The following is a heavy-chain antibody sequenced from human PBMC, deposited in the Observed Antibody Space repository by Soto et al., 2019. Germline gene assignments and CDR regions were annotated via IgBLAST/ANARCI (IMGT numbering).Heavy chain of an antibody. V-gene: IGHV4-31*03. J-gene: IGHJ5*02. CDR1: GDSISGGASF. D-gene: IGHD2-2*01. CDR3: AKLSCTSSTCYFPGWFDP. CDR2: VYYSGSP. Sequence: SETLSLTCTVSGDSISGGASFWSWIRQPPGKGLEWIANVYYSGSPYYNPSLKSRLTISVDTTKNQFSLQLKSMTAADTAVYYCAKLSCTSSTCYFPGWFDPWGQGTLVTVSS.